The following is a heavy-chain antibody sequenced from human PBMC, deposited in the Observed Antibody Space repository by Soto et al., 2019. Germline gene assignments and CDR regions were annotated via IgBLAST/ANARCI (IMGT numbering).Heavy chain of an antibody. CDR3: ARGVFGFGWYSSRYFDY. J-gene: IGHJ4*02. V-gene: IGHV4-34*01. CDR1: GGSFSGYY. CDR2: INHSGST. D-gene: IGHD6-19*01. Sequence: SETLSLTCAVYGGSFSGYYWSWIRQPPGKGLEWIGEINHSGSTNYNPSLKSRVTISVDTSKNQFSLKLSSVTAADTAVYYCARGVFGFGWYSSRYFDYWGQGTLVTVSS.